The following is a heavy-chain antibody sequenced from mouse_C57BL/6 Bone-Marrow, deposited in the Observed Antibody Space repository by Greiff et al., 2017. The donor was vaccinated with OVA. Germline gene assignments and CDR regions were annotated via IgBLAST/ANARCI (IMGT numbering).Heavy chain of an antibody. CDR2: IDPANGNT. CDR1: GFNIKNTY. J-gene: IGHJ3*01. V-gene: IGHV14-3*01. D-gene: IGHD2-4*01. Sequence: EVQLQQSVAELVRPGASVKLSCTASGFNIKNTYMHWVKQRPEQGLEWIGRIDPANGNTKYAPKFQGKAIIAADTSSNTAYLQISSLTSEDTAVNYSVRDYDGAWFAYWGQGTLVTVSA. CDR3: VRDYDGAWFAY.